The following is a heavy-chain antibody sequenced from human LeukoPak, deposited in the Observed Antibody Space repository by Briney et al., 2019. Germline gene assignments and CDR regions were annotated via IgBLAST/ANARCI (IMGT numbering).Heavy chain of an antibody. J-gene: IGHJ6*03. CDR2: ISSSSSTI. CDR1: GFTFSSYS. CDR3: ARDLGDYGDYVYDYYYYMDV. V-gene: IGHV3-48*04. D-gene: IGHD4-17*01. Sequence: GGSLRLSCAASGFTFSSYSMNWVRQAPGKGLEWVSYISSSSSTIYFADSVKGRFTISRDNAKNSLYLQMNSLRAEDTAVYYCARDLGDYGDYVYDYYYYMDVWGKGTTVTVSS.